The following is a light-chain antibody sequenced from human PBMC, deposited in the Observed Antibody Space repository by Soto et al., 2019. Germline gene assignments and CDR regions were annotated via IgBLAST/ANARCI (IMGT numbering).Light chain of an antibody. V-gene: IGLV1-40*01. Sequence: QSVLTQPPSVSGAPGQRVTISFTGSSSNIGAGYDVHWYQQLPGTAPKLLIYGNSNRPSGVTDRFSGSKSGTSASLAITGLQAKDEADYYCQSYDSSLSGYVVGTGTKVTVL. CDR2: GNS. CDR3: QSYDSSLSGYV. J-gene: IGLJ1*01. CDR1: SSNIGAGYD.